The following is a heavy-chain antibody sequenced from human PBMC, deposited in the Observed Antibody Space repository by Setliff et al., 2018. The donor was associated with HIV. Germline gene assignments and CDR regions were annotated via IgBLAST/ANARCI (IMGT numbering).Heavy chain of an antibody. CDR2: IYPDDSDA. D-gene: IGHD3-10*01. V-gene: IGHV5-51*01. J-gene: IGHJ4*02. Sequence: PGESLKISCKGSGYSFSTYWIAWVRQMPGRCLEVMGLIYPDDSDARYNPSFQGQVTISADKSISTAYLQWSSLKASDSAIFYCARNHLNYASGNTKTSGAYYFDSLGQGTLVTVSS. CDR1: GYSFSTYW. CDR3: ARNHLNYASGNTKTSGAYYFDS.